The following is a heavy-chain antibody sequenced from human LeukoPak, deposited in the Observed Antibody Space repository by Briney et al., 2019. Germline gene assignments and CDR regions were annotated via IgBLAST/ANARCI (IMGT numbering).Heavy chain of an antibody. D-gene: IGHD3-10*01. CDR3: ARDYGSGSYRPASFDY. CDR2: INPNSGGT. Sequence: ASVTVSCKASGYTFTGYYMHWVRQAPGQGLEWMGWINPNSGGTNYAQKFQGRVTMTRDTSISTAYMELSRLRSDDTAVYYCARDYGSGSYRPASFDYWGQGTLVTVSS. V-gene: IGHV1-2*02. CDR1: GYTFTGYY. J-gene: IGHJ4*02.